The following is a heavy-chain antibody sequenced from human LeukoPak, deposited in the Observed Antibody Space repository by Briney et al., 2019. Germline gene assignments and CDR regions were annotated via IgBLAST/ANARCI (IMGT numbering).Heavy chain of an antibody. D-gene: IGHD2-2*01. Sequence: SETLSLTCAVSGGSISSGGYSWSWIRQPPGKGLEWIGEINHSGSTNYNPSLKSRVTISVDTSKNQFSLKLSSVTAADTAVYYCAKGGSTSRYKCHIYYYYGMDVWGQGTTVTVSS. CDR2: INHSGST. J-gene: IGHJ6*02. CDR3: AKGGSTSRYKCHIYYYYGMDV. CDR1: GGSISSGGYS. V-gene: IGHV4-30-2*01.